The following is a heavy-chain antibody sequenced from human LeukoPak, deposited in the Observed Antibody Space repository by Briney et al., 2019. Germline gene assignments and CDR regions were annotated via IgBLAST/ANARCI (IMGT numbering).Heavy chain of an antibody. D-gene: IGHD2-2*01. V-gene: IGHV1-46*01. CDR1: GYTFTSYY. CDR3: ARKYYADWYFDL. CDR2: INPSGGST. Sequence: GASVKVSCKAPGYTFTSYYMHWVRQAPGQGLEWMGIINPSGGSTSYAQKFQGRVTMTRDTSTSTVYMGLSSLRSEDTAVYYCARKYYADWYFDLWGRGTLVTVSS. J-gene: IGHJ2*01.